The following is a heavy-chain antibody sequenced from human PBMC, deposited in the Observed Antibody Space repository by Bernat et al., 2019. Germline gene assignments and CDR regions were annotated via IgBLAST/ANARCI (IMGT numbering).Heavy chain of an antibody. CDR3: ARELNYGDYSCIGY. Sequence: QVQLVQSGGGLVKPGGSLRLSCAASGFTFSDHYMSWIRQAPGKGLECISYITSSGSTIYYADSVKGRFTISRDNAKNSLYLQMNSLRAEDTAVYYCARELNYGDYSCIGYWGQGTLVTVSS. D-gene: IGHD4-17*01. CDR2: ITSSGSTI. V-gene: IGHV3-11*01. J-gene: IGHJ4*02. CDR1: GFTFSDHY.